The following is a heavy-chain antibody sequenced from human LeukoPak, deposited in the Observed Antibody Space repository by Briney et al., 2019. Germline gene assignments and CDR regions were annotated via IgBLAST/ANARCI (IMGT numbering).Heavy chain of an antibody. CDR3: AKDNPYYYDSSGYFDH. D-gene: IGHD3-22*01. J-gene: IGHJ4*02. CDR2: ISGSGGNT. Sequence: GGSLRLSCAASGFTFSSYAMSWVRQAPGKGLEWVSGISGSGGNTYYGGSVKGRFTISRDSSKNTLYLQMNSLRAEDTAIYYCAKDNPYYYDSSGYFDHWGQGTLVTVSS. CDR1: GFTFSSYA. V-gene: IGHV3-23*01.